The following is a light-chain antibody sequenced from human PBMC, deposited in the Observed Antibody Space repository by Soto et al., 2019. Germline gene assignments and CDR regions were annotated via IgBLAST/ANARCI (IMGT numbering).Light chain of an antibody. CDR3: QQYNNWPPHT. V-gene: IGKV3-15*01. J-gene: IGKJ2*01. CDR2: GAS. Sequence: EIVMTQSPATLSVSPGERATLSCRASQSVGSNLAWYQQKPGQAPRLLIYGASTRAIGIPARFSGSGSGTEFTLTISSLQSEDFAVYYCQQYNNWPPHTFGQGTNLEIK. CDR1: QSVGSN.